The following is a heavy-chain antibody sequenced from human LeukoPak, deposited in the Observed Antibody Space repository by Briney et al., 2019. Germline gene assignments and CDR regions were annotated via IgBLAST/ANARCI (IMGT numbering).Heavy chain of an antibody. Sequence: PGGSLRLSCAASGFTFSSYAMHWVRQAPGKGLEWVAVISYDGSNKYYADSVKGRFTISRDNSKNTLYLQMNSLRADDTAVYYCARSMGGRYSSSWYGYYFDYWGQGTLVTVSS. J-gene: IGHJ4*02. V-gene: IGHV3-30*04. CDR3: ARSMGGRYSSSWYGYYFDY. D-gene: IGHD6-13*01. CDR1: GFTFSSYA. CDR2: ISYDGSNK.